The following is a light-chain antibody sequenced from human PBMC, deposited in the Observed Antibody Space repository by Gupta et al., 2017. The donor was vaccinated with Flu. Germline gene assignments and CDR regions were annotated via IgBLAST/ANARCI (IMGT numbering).Light chain of an antibody. J-gene: IGKJ1*01. CDR1: QSISSW. CDR2: KAS. V-gene: IGKV1-5*03. Sequence: GDRVTNTCRASQSISSWLAWFLQKPGKAPQLLIYKASNLEEGVPSRFSGRGSGTEFTLTISSLQPDDFATYYCQQYNSYSWTFGQGTKVEIK. CDR3: QQYNSYSWT.